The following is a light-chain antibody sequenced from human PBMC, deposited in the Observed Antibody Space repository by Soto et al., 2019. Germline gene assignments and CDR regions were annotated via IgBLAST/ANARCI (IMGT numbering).Light chain of an antibody. CDR1: QSVSSN. CDR3: HQYNNWPPRT. J-gene: IGKJ1*01. V-gene: IGKV3-15*01. CDR2: GAS. Sequence: EMVMTQSPATLSVSPGERATLSCRASQSVSSNLAWYQQKPGQAPRLLIYGASTRATGIPARFSGSGSGTEFTLTISSLQSEDFAVYYCHQYNNWPPRTFGQGNKVEIK.